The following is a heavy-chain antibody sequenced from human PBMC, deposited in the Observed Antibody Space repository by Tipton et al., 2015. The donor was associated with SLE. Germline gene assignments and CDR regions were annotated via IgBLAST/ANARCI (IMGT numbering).Heavy chain of an antibody. Sequence: TLSLTCAVYGGSFSGYYWSWIRQPPGEGLEWIGEINHSGSTNYNPSLKSRVTISVDTSKNQFSLKLSSVTAADTAVYYCARGYGPVVSWGQGTLVTVSS. J-gene: IGHJ4*02. CDR2: INHSGST. V-gene: IGHV4-34*01. CDR3: ARGYGPVVS. D-gene: IGHD4-17*01. CDR1: GGSFSGYY.